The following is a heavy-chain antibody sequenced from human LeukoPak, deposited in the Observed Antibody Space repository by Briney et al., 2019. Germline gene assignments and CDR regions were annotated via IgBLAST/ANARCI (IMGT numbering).Heavy chain of an antibody. CDR3: ARDTPHGDYVYAFDI. CDR1: GFTFSSYW. D-gene: IGHD4-17*01. CDR2: INSDGSST. J-gene: IGHJ3*02. Sequence: PGGSLRLSCAASGFTFSSYWMHWVRQAPGKGLVWVSRINSDGSSTSYADSVKGRITISRDNAKNTLYLQMTNLRAEDPAVYYCARDTPHGDYVYAFDIWGQGTMVTVSS. V-gene: IGHV3-74*01.